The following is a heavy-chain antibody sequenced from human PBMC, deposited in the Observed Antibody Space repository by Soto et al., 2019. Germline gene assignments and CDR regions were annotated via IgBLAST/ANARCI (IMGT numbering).Heavy chain of an antibody. CDR2: IYYSGST. D-gene: IGHD3-22*01. J-gene: IGHJ5*02. CDR1: YG. V-gene: IGHV4-30-4*07. Sequence: YGCRCILQPPGKGLEWIGYIYYSGSTYYNPSLKSRVTISVDTSKNQFSLKLSSVAAADTAVYYCARDRYDRAWFDPWGQGTLVTVSS. CDR3: ARDRYDRAWFDP.